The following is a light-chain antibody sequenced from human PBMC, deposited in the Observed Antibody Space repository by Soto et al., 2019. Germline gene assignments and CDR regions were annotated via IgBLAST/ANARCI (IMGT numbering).Light chain of an antibody. CDR3: SSYTSSSTLMV. J-gene: IGLJ2*01. CDR1: SSDVGGYNY. CDR2: DVS. Sequence: QSALTQPASVSGSPGQSITISCTGTSSDVGGYNYVSWYQQHPSKAPKLMIYDVSNRPSGVSNRFCGSKSGNTASLTISGLQAEDEADYYCSSYTSSSTLMVFGGGTKLTVL. V-gene: IGLV2-14*01.